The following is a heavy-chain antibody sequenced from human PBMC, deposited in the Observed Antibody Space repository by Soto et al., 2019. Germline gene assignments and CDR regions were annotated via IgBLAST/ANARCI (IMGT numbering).Heavy chain of an antibody. J-gene: IGHJ4*02. Sequence: SETLSLTCTVSGASINTYSWGWIRQTPEKGLEWIATISDSRTTYHTPSLKSRVIMSVDTSKNQVSLNLNSVTAADTAVYYCARRTGVGGSWFFDYWGPGTLVTVSS. CDR2: ISDSRTT. CDR1: GASINTYS. CDR3: ARRTGVGGSWFFDY. D-gene: IGHD3-10*01. V-gene: IGHV4-39*01.